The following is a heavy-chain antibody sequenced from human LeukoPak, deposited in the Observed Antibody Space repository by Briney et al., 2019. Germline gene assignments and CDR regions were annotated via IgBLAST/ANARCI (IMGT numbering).Heavy chain of an antibody. V-gene: IGHV3-21*06. J-gene: IGHJ4*02. CDR1: GFSFSSYN. CDR3: ARDLSGVAGYTYGRGIDY. CDR2: ITSSSSYI. D-gene: IGHD5-18*01. Sequence: PGGSLRLSCAASGFSFSSYNMNWVRQAPGKGPEWVSSITSSSSYIYYADSVKGRFTISRDNAKNSLYLQMDSLRVEDTAVYYCARDLSGVAGYTYGRGIDYWGQGTLVTVSS.